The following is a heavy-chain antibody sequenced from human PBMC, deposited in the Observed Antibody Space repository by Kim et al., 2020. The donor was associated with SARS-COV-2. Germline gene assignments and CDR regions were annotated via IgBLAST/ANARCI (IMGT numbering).Heavy chain of an antibody. CDR3: ARGTAYYDILTGYYKANYYYYYMDV. V-gene: IGHV4-59*01. CDR1: GGSISSYY. J-gene: IGHJ6*03. Sequence: SETLSLTCTVSGGSISSYYWSWIRQPPGKGLEWIGYIYYSGSTNYNPSLKSRVTISVDTSKNQFSLKLSSVTAADTAVYYCARGTAYYDILTGYYKANYYYYYMDVWGKGTTVTVSS. D-gene: IGHD3-9*01. CDR2: IYYSGST.